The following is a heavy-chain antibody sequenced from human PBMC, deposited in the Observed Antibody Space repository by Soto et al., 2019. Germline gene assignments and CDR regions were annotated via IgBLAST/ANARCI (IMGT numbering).Heavy chain of an antibody. CDR3: ARDSGYSHFDS. D-gene: IGHD5-18*01. CDR2: ISSSSSNI. J-gene: IGHJ4*01. V-gene: IGHV3-48*04. CDR1: GFSFSSNS. Sequence: GGSLRLSCAASGFSFSSNSMNWVRQAPGKGLEWISYISSSSSNIYYADSVKGRFTISRDSTVYLQMNSLRVEDTAVYYCARDSGYSHFDSWGHGTLVTVSS.